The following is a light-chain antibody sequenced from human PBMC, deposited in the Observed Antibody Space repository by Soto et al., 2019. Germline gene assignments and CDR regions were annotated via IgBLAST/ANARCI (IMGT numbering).Light chain of an antibody. J-gene: IGLJ1*01. Sequence: QSALTQPASVSGSPGQSITISCTGTSSDVGSYNLVSWYQQHPGKAPKLMIYEGSKRPSGVSNRFSGSKSGNTASLTISGLQAEDEADFYCCSYAGSSTFLYVFVTGTKVTVL. V-gene: IGLV2-23*03. CDR3: CSYAGSSTFLYV. CDR2: EGS. CDR1: SSDVGSYNL.